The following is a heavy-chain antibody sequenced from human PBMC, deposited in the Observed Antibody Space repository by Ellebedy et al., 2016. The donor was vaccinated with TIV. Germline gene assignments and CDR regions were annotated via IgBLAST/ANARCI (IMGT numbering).Heavy chain of an antibody. CDR3: ASIVVVTAQNYYYYGMDV. D-gene: IGHD2-21*02. V-gene: IGHV1-46*01. CDR1: GYTFTGYY. Sequence: ASVKVSCXASGYTFTGYYMHWVRQAPGQGLEWMGIINPSGGSTSYAQKFQGRVTMTRDTSTSTVYMELSSLRSEDTAVYYCASIVVVTAQNYYYYGMDVWGQGTTVTVSS. J-gene: IGHJ6*02. CDR2: INPSGGST.